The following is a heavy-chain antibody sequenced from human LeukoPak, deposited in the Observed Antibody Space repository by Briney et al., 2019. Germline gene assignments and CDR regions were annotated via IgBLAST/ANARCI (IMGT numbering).Heavy chain of an antibody. Sequence: GGSLRLSCAASGFTFHHYAMHWVRQAPGKGLEWVSLISGDAHDTYYADSVKRRFTISRDNGKNSLYLQMNSLRTEDTALYYCAKRPEGGSGYLNYWGQGTLVTVSS. J-gene: IGHJ4*02. CDR1: GFTFHHYA. V-gene: IGHV3-43*02. D-gene: IGHD3-22*01. CDR3: AKRPEGGSGYLNY. CDR2: ISGDAHDT.